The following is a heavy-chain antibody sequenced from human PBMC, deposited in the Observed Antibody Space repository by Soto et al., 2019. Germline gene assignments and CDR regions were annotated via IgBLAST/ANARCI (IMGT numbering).Heavy chain of an antibody. V-gene: IGHV3-49*03. CDR1: GFTFGDYA. J-gene: IGHJ4*02. D-gene: IGHD6-13*01. Sequence: GGSLRLSCTASGFTFGDYAMSWFRQAPGKGLEWVGLIRSKTDGGTTDYAAPVKGRFTISRDDSKNTLYLQMNSLKTEDTAVYYCATPRRGSSSWYLFDYWGQGTLVTVSS. CDR2: IRSKTDGGTT. CDR3: ATPRRGSSSWYLFDY.